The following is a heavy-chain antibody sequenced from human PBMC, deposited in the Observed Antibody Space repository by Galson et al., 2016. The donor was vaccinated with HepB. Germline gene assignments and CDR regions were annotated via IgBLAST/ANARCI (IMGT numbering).Heavy chain of an antibody. D-gene: IGHD6-19*01. J-gene: IGHJ3*02. Sequence: SVKVSCKASGGTFSNYGISWVRQAPGQGLEWIGGIIPIFGAANYEQKFQGRVTISADEATNTVYMELSSLTSEDTAVYYSARDRSSGWFDSSDIWGQGTMVTVSS. V-gene: IGHV1-69*13. CDR2: IIPIFGAA. CDR3: ARDRSSGWFDSSDI. CDR1: GGTFSNYG.